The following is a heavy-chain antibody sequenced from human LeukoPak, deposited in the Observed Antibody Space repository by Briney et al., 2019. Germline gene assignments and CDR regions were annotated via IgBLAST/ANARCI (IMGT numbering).Heavy chain of an antibody. CDR2: ISAYNGNT. D-gene: IGHD3-10*01. V-gene: IGHV1-18*01. Sequence: GASVKVSCKASGYTFTSYGISWVRQAPGQGLEWMGWISAYNGNTNYAQKLQGRVTMTTDTSTSTAYMELRSLRSDDTAVYYCARDWDFGGSGSFDAFDIWGQGTMVTVSS. CDR1: GYTFTSYG. J-gene: IGHJ3*02. CDR3: ARDWDFGGSGSFDAFDI.